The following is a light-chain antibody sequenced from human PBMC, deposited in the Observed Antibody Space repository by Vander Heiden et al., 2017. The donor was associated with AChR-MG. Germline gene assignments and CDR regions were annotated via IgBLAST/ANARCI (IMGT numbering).Light chain of an antibody. CDR3: QQYKNWPPLT. CDR1: QSVSSN. V-gene: IGKV3-15*01. CDR2: GAS. J-gene: IGKJ4*01. Sequence: EIVMTQSPATLSVSPGERATLSCRASQSVSSNLAWYHQKPGQAPRLLIYGASTRATGIPARFSGSGYGTEFTLTISSLQSEDFAVYYCQQYKNWPPLTFGGGTKVEIK.